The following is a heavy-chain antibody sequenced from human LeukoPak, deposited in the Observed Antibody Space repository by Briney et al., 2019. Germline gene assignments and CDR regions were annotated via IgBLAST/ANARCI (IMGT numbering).Heavy chain of an antibody. J-gene: IGHJ4*02. CDR1: GGSITSNNYY. CDR3: ARSGTSPRNFDY. Sequence: SETLSLXCTVSGGSITSNNYYWGWIRQPPGKGLEWIGSISYGGSTHYNPSLKSRVTISVDTSKNQFSLKLRSVTAADTAVYYCARSGTSPRNFDYWGQGTLVTVSS. V-gene: IGHV4-39*07. D-gene: IGHD2-2*01. CDR2: ISYGGST.